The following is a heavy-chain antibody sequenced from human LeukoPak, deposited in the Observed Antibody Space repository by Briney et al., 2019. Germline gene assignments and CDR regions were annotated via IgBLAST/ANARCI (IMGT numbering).Heavy chain of an antibody. Sequence: ESLKISCKGSGYTFTSYWIGWVRQMPGKGLEWMGIIYPGDSDTRYSPSFQGQVSFSADKSTTTAYLQWTSLKASDTAMYYCARQYSNRYFDIWGRGTLVTVSS. D-gene: IGHD4-11*01. CDR1: GYTFTSYW. V-gene: IGHV5-51*01. J-gene: IGHJ2*01. CDR2: IYPGDSDT. CDR3: ARQYSNRYFDI.